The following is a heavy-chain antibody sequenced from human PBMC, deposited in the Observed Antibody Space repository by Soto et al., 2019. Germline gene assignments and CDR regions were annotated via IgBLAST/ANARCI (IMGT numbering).Heavy chain of an antibody. Sequence: QVQLVQSGAEVKKPGSSVKVSCKASGGTFSSYAISWVRQAPGQGLEWMGGIIPIFGTANYAQKFQGRVTITADDSTSTGYRDLSSLRSEDTAVYYCARVSAVVAATTPWATDCWGQGTLVTVSS. CDR1: GGTFSSYA. CDR2: IIPIFGTA. D-gene: IGHD2-15*01. CDR3: ARVSAVVAATTPWATDC. V-gene: IGHV1-69*12. J-gene: IGHJ4*02.